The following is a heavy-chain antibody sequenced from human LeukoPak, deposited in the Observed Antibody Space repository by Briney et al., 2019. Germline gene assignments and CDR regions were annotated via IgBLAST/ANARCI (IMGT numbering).Heavy chain of an antibody. CDR1: GFTFSSYA. D-gene: IGHD6-13*01. Sequence: GGSLRLSCAASGFTFSSYAMSWVRQAPGKGLEWVSSISGSGSNTYYADSVKGRFTISRDNSKNTLYLQMNSLRAEDTAVYYRAKGPIAPARGNRFDPWGQGTLVPSPQ. CDR2: ISGSGSNT. CDR3: AKGPIAPARGNRFDP. J-gene: IGHJ5*02. V-gene: IGHV3-23*01.